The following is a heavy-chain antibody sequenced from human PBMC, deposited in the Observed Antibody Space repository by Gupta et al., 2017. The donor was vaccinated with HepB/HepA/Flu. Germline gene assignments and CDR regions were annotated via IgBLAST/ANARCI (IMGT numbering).Heavy chain of an antibody. J-gene: IGHJ6*02. Sequence: QRQLVESGGGVVQPGRSLRLSCAATGFTLNSSNMYWVRQAPGKGLEWVALTLSDGGNKYYADSVKGRFTISRENSKNTLYLQMNSLRGEDTAVYYCARGNYGLDVWGQGTTVSVSS. V-gene: IGHV3-30-3*01. CDR2: TLSDGGNK. CDR1: GFTLNSSN. CDR3: ARGNYGLDV.